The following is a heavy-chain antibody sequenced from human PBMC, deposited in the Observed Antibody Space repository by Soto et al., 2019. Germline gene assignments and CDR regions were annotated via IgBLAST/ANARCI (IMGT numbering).Heavy chain of an antibody. V-gene: IGHV1-69*01. CDR2: IIPISGTA. CDR3: GGADGSTSLEIYYYYYYGMDV. D-gene: IGHD2-2*01. Sequence: QVQLVQSGAEVKKPGSSVKVSCKASGGTFSSYAISWVRQAPGQGLEWMGGIIPISGTANYAQKFQGRVTITADESTSTACMEFSSLGYEKTAIYYVGGADGSTSLEIYYYYYYGMDVWGQGTTVTVSS. J-gene: IGHJ6*02. CDR1: GGTFSSYA.